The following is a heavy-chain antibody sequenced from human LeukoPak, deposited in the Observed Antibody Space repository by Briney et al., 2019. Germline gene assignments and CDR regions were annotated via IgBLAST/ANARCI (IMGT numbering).Heavy chain of an antibody. V-gene: IGHV3-74*01. J-gene: IGHJ4*02. D-gene: IGHD3-10*01. CDR3: ASARVWFGGYYFDY. CDR1: GFTFSSYW. CDR2: INSDGSST. Sequence: PGGSLRLSCAASGFTFSSYWMHWGRQAPGKGLVWVSRINSDGSSTSYADSVKGRFTISRDNAKNTLYLQMNSLRAEDTAVYYCASARVWFGGYYFDYWGQGTLVTVSS.